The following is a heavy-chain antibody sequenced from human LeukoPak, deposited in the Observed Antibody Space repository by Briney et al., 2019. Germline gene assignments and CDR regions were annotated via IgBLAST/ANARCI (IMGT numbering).Heavy chain of an antibody. CDR3: AQECVDSSGYYYVPNWFDP. D-gene: IGHD3-22*01. V-gene: IGHV3-7*01. CDR2: IKQDGSAK. CDR1: GFTFSSYW. Sequence: PGGSLRLSCTASGFTFSSYWMSWVRQAPGKGLEWVANIKQDGSAKYYVDSVKDRFTISRDNAKNSLYLQTNSLRAEDTAVYYCAQECVDSSGYYYVPNWFDPWGQGTLVTVSS. J-gene: IGHJ5*02.